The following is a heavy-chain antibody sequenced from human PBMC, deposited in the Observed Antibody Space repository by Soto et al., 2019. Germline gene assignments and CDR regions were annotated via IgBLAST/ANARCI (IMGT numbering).Heavy chain of an antibody. J-gene: IGHJ6*02. D-gene: IGHD1-26*01. V-gene: IGHV3-11*01. CDR3: ARDTLPTDLGLGWDV. CDR1: NFIFSDYY. CDR2: ISNSGTTV. Sequence: QVQLVESGGGLVKPGGSLRLSCAASNFIFSDYYLSWIRQAPGKGLEWVSYISNSGTTVYYADSVKGRFTISRDNAKKSLYLQMNSLRAEDTAVYYCARDTLPTDLGLGWDVWGQGTTVTVSS.